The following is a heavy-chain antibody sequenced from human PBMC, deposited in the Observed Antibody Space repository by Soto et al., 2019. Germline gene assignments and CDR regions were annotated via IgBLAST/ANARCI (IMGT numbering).Heavy chain of an antibody. V-gene: IGHV1-46*01. D-gene: IGHD6-19*01. CDR1: GYTFTSYY. CDR3: ARLALQGYSRGWSSDY. J-gene: IGHJ4*02. Sequence: ASVKVSCKASGYTFTSYYMHWVRQAPGQGPEWVGIINPSGGSTTYAQKFQGRVTMTRDMSTSTVYMDLSSLRSEDTAVYYCARLALQGYSRGWSSDYWGQGTLVTVSA. CDR2: INPSGGST.